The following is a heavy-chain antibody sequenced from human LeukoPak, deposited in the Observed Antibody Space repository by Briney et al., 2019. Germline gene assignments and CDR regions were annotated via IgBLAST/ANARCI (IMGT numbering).Heavy chain of an antibody. Sequence: GASVNVSCKASGGTFSSYAISWVRQAPGQGLEWMGGIIPIFGTANYAQKFQGRVTITADESTSTAYMELSSLRSEDTAVYYCARDRRVDTAMVIYYGMDVWGQGTTVTVSS. V-gene: IGHV1-69*13. CDR2: IIPIFGTA. J-gene: IGHJ6*02. CDR3: ARDRRVDTAMVIYYGMDV. D-gene: IGHD5-18*01. CDR1: GGTFSSYA.